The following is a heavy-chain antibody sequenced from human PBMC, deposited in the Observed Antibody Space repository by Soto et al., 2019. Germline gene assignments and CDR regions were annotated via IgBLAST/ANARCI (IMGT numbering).Heavy chain of an antibody. V-gene: IGHV4-31*03. D-gene: IGHD2-15*01. Sequence: QVQLQESGPGLVKPSQTLSLTCTVSGGSISSGGYYWSWIRQHPGKGLEWIGYIYYSGSTYYNPSLKSRVTISVDTSKNQFSLKLSSVTAADTAVYYCAREGGLDCSGGSCYVNYGMDVWGQRTTVTVSS. CDR1: GGSISSGGYY. J-gene: IGHJ6*02. CDR2: IYYSGST. CDR3: AREGGLDCSGGSCYVNYGMDV.